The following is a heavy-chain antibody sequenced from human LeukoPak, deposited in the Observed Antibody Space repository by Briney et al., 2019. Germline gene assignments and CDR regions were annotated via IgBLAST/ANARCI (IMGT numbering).Heavy chain of an antibody. D-gene: IGHD2-2*01. Sequence: ASLKDSSKPSGDTSTGSIMHWVRQAPGQGVEWMVWIILVSGGTNYAQKFQGRVTMTRDTSISTAYMELSRLRSDDTDVYYCARDIVGVPAPPKVIDYWGKGILVTVST. CDR3: ARDIVGVPAPPKVIDY. CDR2: IILVSGGT. V-gene: IGHV1-2*02. J-gene: IGHJ4*02. CDR1: GDTSTGSI.